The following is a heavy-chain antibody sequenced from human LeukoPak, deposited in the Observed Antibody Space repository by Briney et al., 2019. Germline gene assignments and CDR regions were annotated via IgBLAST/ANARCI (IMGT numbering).Heavy chain of an antibody. CDR2: IYPGDSDT. Sequence: GESLKISCKGSGYSFTNYWIGWVRQMPGKGLEWMGIIYPGDSDTRYSPSFQGQVTISADKSVSTAYLQWSSLKASDTAMYFCARRSGSYFLDIWGQGTIVIVSS. CDR3: ARRSGSYFLDI. CDR1: GYSFTNYW. D-gene: IGHD1-26*01. J-gene: IGHJ3*02. V-gene: IGHV5-51*01.